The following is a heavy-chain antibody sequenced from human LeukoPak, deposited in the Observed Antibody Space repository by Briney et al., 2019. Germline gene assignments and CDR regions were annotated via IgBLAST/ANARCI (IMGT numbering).Heavy chain of an antibody. D-gene: IGHD3-22*01. J-gene: IGHJ4*02. V-gene: IGHV1-18*01. CDR1: GYTFTSYG. CDR3: ARDLSSITMIVVVMGLGY. CDR2: ISAYNGNT. Sequence: ASVKVSCKASGYTFTSYGISWVRQAPGQGLEWMGWISAYNGNTNYAQKLQGRVTMTTDTSTSTAYMELRSLRSDDTAVYYCARDLSSITMIVVVMGLGYWGQGTLVTVSS.